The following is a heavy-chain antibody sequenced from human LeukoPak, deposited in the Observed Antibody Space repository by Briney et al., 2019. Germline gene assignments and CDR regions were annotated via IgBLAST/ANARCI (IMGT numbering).Heavy chain of an antibody. V-gene: IGHV3-30*18. Sequence: GGSLRLSCAASGFTFSSYGMHWVRQAPAKGLEWVAIISYDGSNKYYADSVKGRFTISRDNSKNTLYLQMNSLRAEDTAVYYCAKSTTVTQRGYFDYWGQGTLVTVSS. CDR2: ISYDGSNK. CDR1: GFTFSSYG. CDR3: AKSTTVTQRGYFDY. D-gene: IGHD4-17*01. J-gene: IGHJ4*02.